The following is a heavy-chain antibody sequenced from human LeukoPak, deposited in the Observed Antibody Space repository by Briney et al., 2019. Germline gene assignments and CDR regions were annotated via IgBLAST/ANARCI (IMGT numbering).Heavy chain of an antibody. CDR2: ISYDGSNK. CDR1: GFTFSSYG. CDR3: RSLIAARQDAFDI. V-gene: IGHV3-30*03. J-gene: IGHJ3*02. Sequence: GGSPRLSCAASGFTFSSYGMHWVRQAPGKGLEWGAVISYDGSNKYYADSVKGRFTISRDNSKNTLYLQMNSLRAEDTAVYYCRSLIAARQDAFDIWGQGTMVTVSS. D-gene: IGHD6-6*01.